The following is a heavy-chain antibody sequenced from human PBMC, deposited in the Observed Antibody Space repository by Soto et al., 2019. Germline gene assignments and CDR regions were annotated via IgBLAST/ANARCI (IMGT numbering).Heavy chain of an antibody. J-gene: IGHJ4*02. CDR1: GFTFSSYG. Sequence: QVQLVESGGGVVQPGRSLRLSCAASGFTFSSYGMHWVRQAPGKGLEWVAVISYHGNDKYYADSVKGRFTISRDNFKSTLYLQMSSLRVEGTAIYFCAKDLLHNPVTTCGSRGQGTLVSVSS. D-gene: IGHD4-17*01. CDR2: ISYHGNDK. V-gene: IGHV3-30*18. CDR3: AKDLLHNPVTTCGS.